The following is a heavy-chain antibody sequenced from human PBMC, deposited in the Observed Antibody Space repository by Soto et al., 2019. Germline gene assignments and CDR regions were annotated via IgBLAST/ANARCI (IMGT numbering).Heavy chain of an antibody. CDR2: IQSGGRT. V-gene: IGHV3-66*01. CDR3: ARDDGHCSGGWCYGVPMDA. CDR1: GFTVSSNY. J-gene: IGHJ6*03. D-gene: IGHD2-15*01. Sequence: EVQLVESGGGLVQPGGSLRLSCAASGFTVSSNYMTWVRQAPGKGLEWVSLIQSGGRTYYAGSVKGRFTISRDNSKKTRFLQMNSLRVEDTVVYYCARDDGHCSGGWCYGVPMDAWGKGATVTVSS.